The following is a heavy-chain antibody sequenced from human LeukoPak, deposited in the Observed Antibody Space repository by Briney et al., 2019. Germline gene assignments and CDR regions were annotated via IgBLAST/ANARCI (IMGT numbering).Heavy chain of an antibody. Sequence: GGSLRLSCVASGFTFSNYWMHWVRQAPGKGLVWVSRIKTDGSRTNYADSVKGRFTISRDNAKNTVYSEMNSLRSEDTAVYYCARAIGSSWGKVDYWGQGTLVTVSS. CDR3: ARAIGSSWGKVDY. CDR2: IKTDGSRT. J-gene: IGHJ4*02. V-gene: IGHV3-74*01. D-gene: IGHD6-13*01. CDR1: GFTFSNYW.